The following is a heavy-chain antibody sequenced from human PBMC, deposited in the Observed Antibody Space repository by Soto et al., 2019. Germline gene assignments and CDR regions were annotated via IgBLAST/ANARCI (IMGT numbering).Heavy chain of an antibody. D-gene: IGHD2-2*01. J-gene: IGHJ2*01. CDR3: AGKVLCATSRPDWWYFDL. Sequence: EVQLLESGGGLVQPGGSLRLSCVGSGFTFINYAMNWVRQTPGKGLEWVSTISGGGDRAFDADTVKGRFTISRDNSKNTVNLQMNSLRADDTAVYYCAGKVLCATSRPDWWYFDLWGRGTLVTVSS. CDR1: GFTFINYA. CDR2: ISGGGDRA. V-gene: IGHV3-23*01.